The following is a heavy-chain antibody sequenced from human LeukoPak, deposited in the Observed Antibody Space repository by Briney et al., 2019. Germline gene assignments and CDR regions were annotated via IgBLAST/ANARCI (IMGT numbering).Heavy chain of an antibody. V-gene: IGHV1-2*02. CDR3: ARGITIFGFSFDY. D-gene: IGHD3-3*01. J-gene: IGHJ4*02. Sequence: ASVKVSCKASGYTFTGYYMHWVRQAPGQGLEWMGWINPASGATTYAQKFQGRVTMTRDTSISTAYMELSRLRPDDTAVYYCARGITIFGFSFDYWGQGTLVTVSS. CDR1: GYTFTGYY. CDR2: INPASGAT.